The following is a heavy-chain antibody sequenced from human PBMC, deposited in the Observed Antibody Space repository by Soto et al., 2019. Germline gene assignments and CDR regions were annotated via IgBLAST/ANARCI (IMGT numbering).Heavy chain of an antibody. CDR3: AKEARSDSGYFDY. D-gene: IGHD6-25*01. Sequence: PGRSLRLSCATSEFSLSSYAMSWVRQAPGKGLEWVSGIYGSGGTTNYADSVKGRFTISRDNSKNTLYLQMNSLRAEDTAVYYCAKEARSDSGYFDYLGQGNLVTVP. CDR2: IYGSGGTT. CDR1: EFSLSSYA. J-gene: IGHJ4*02. V-gene: IGHV3-23*01.